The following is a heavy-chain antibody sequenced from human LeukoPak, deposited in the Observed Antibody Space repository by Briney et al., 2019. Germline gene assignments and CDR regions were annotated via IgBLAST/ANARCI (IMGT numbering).Heavy chain of an antibody. D-gene: IGHD2-2*01. CDR3: ARDFWDTAAITGTGAFDI. Sequence: PQTLSLTCTVSGGSISSGDYYWSWIRQPPGKGLEWIGYIYYSGSTYYNPSLKSRVTISVDTSKNQFSLKLSSVTAADTAVYYCARDFWDTAAITGTGAFDIWGQGTMVTVSS. CDR1: GGSISSGDYY. J-gene: IGHJ3*02. CDR2: IYYSGST. V-gene: IGHV4-30-4*01.